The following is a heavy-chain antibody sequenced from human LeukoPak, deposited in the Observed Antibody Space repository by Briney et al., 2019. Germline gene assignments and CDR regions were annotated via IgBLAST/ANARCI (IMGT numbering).Heavy chain of an antibody. CDR2: IYSSGIT. D-gene: IGHD1-1*01. V-gene: IGHV4-59*01. J-gene: IGHJ4*02. CDR1: GASISSYY. Sequence: SETLSLTCAVSGASISSYYWSWIRQPPGKGLEWIAYIYSSGITSYNPSLKSRLTISVDTSKTQFSLKLTSVTAADTAVYYCARWNEGLDFWCQGTLVAVSS. CDR3: ARWNEGLDF.